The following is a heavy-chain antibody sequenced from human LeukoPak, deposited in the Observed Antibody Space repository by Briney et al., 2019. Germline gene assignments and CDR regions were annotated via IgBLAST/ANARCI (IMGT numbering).Heavy chain of an antibody. CDR1: GGSIDSYY. D-gene: IGHD5-18*01. Sequence: SGPTLVKPSETLSLTCSVSGGSIDSYYWSWILQPPWKGLEFIGYIAASGTTKHNPSLKSRVTLSMDTSKNQFSLKLRSVTAADTAVYYCARTREYSPNWFDPWGQGTLVTVSS. CDR2: IAASGTT. V-gene: IGHV4-4*08. CDR3: ARTREYSPNWFDP. J-gene: IGHJ5*02.